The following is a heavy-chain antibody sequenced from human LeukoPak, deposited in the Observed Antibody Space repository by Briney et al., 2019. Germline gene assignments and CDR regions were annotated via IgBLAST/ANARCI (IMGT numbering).Heavy chain of an antibody. CDR2: IYTSGST. CDR1: GGSISSGSYY. CDR3: ARAVGVVGAFDI. Sequence: SQTLSLTCTVSGGSISSGSYYWSWIRQPAGKGLEWIGRIYTSGSTNYNPSLKSRVTISVDTSKNQFSLKLSSVTAADTAVYYCARAVGVVGAFDIWGQGTMVTVSS. J-gene: IGHJ3*02. V-gene: IGHV4-61*02. D-gene: IGHD3-3*01.